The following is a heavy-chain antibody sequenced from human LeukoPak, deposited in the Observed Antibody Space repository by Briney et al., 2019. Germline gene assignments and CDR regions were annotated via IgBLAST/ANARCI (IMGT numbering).Heavy chain of an antibody. Sequence: VASVKISCKASGYTFTGYYIHWVRQAPGQGLEWMGRISPKSGGTDYTQKFQGRVTMTRDTSISTTYMELSRLTYDDTAVYYCARVWSKSGYHYVDSWGQGVLVTVSS. CDR2: ISPKSGGT. D-gene: IGHD5-12*01. V-gene: IGHV1-2*06. CDR1: GYTFTGYY. CDR3: ARVWSKSGYHYVDS. J-gene: IGHJ4*02.